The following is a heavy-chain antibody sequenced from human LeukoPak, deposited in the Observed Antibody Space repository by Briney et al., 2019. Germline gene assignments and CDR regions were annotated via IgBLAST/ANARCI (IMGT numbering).Heavy chain of an antibody. V-gene: IGHV3-48*03. CDR2: ISRGGSAI. D-gene: IGHD3-10*02. CDR3: SEPSNTMIGGY. CDR1: GFTFSSYE. Sequence: GGSLRLSCAASGFTFSSYEMNWVRQAPGKGLEWVAYISRGGSAIYYVDSVKGRFTISRDNAKNSLYLQMNSRRDEDKAVYYCSEPSNTMIGGYWGKGTTVTISS. J-gene: IGHJ6*04.